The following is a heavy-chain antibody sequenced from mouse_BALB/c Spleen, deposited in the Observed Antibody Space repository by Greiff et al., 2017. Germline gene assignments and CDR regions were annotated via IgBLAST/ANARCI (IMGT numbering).Heavy chain of an antibody. CDR3: ARGGGWFAY. J-gene: IGHJ3*01. Sequence: EVQLQESGPGLVKPSQSLSLTCTVTGYSITSDYAWNWIRQFPGNKLGWMGYISYSGSTSYNPSLKSRISITRDTSKNQFFLQLNSVTTEDTATYYCARGGGWFAYWGQGTLVTVSA. CDR1: GYSITSDYA. V-gene: IGHV3-2*02. CDR2: ISYSGST.